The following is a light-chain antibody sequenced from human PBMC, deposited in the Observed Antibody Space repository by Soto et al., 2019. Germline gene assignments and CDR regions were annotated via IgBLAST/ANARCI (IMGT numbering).Light chain of an antibody. CDR3: QQYNSYSPVYT. Sequence: DIPMTQSPSTLSASVGDRVTITCRASQSISSWLAWYQQKPGKAPKLLIYDASSLESGVPSRFSGSGSGTEFTLTISSLQPDDFATYYCQQYNSYSPVYTFGQGTKLEIK. J-gene: IGKJ2*01. CDR1: QSISSW. V-gene: IGKV1-5*01. CDR2: DAS.